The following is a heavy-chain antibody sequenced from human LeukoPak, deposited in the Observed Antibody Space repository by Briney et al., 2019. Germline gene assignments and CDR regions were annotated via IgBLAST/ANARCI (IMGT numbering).Heavy chain of an antibody. CDR2: ISSSSSYI. D-gene: IGHD4-17*01. CDR3: ASSQRGDYADYYYYYGMDV. J-gene: IGHJ6*02. V-gene: IGHV3-21*01. CDR1: GFTFSSYS. Sequence: GGSLRLSCAASGFTFSSYSVNWVRQAPGKGLEGVSSISSSSSYIYYADSVKGRFTISRDNAKNSLYLQMNSLRAEDTAVYYCASSQRGDYADYYYYYGMDVWGQGTTVTVSS.